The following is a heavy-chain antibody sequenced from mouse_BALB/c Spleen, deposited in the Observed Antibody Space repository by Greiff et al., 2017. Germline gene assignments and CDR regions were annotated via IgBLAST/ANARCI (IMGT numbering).Heavy chain of an antibody. D-gene: IGHD3-2*01. V-gene: IGHV6-6*02. CDR3: TRPDSSGTYGLLTY. Sequence: EVQLVESGGGLVQPGGSMKLSCVASGFTFSNYWMNWVRQSPEKGLEWVAEIRLKSNNYATHYAESVKGRFTISRDDSKSSVYLQMNNLRAEDTGIYYCTRPDSSGTYGLLTYWGQGTLVTVSA. J-gene: IGHJ3*01. CDR2: IRLKSNNYAT. CDR1: GFTFSNYW.